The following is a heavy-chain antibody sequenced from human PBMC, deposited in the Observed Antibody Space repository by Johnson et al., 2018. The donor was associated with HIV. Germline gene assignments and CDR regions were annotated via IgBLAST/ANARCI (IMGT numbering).Heavy chain of an antibody. CDR3: ARGGAAAGGAFDI. J-gene: IGHJ3*02. CDR1: GFRFSTYA. V-gene: IGHV3-30-3*01. Sequence: QMLLVESGGGVVQPGRSLRLSCAASGFRFSTYALHWVRQTPGKGLEWVALISDDGNNKYYADSVKGRFTISRDNSKNTLYLQMNSLRVEDTAVYYCARGGAAAGGAFDIWGQGTMVTVSS. D-gene: IGHD6-13*01. CDR2: ISDDGNNK.